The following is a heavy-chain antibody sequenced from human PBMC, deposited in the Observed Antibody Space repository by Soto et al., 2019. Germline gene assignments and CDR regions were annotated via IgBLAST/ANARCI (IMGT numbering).Heavy chain of an antibody. V-gene: IGHV1-8*01. CDR1: GYTFTSYD. D-gene: IGHD5-12*01. CDR3: ARSPFSGCDWGTFGYYFDY. Sequence: ASVKVSCKASGYTFTSYDINWVRQATGQGLEWMGWMNPNSGNTGYAQKFQGRVTMTRNTSISTAYMELSSLRSEDTAVYYCARSPFSGCDWGTFGYYFDYWGQGTLVTVSS. J-gene: IGHJ4*02. CDR2: MNPNSGNT.